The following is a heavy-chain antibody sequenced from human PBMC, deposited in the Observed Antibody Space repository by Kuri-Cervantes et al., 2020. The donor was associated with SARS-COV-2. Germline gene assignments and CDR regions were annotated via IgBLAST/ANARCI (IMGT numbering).Heavy chain of an antibody. J-gene: IGHJ2*01. CDR1: GFTFSSYS. D-gene: IGHD5-24*01. CDR2: ISSSSSYI. Sequence: GESLKISCAASGFTFSSYSMNWVRQAPGKGLEWVSSISSSSSYIYYADSVKGRFTIPRDNSKNTLYLQMNSLRAEDTAVYYCARERGPRRDGYNYYVGYFDLWGRGTLVTVSS. V-gene: IGHV3-21*01. CDR3: ARERGPRRDGYNYYVGYFDL.